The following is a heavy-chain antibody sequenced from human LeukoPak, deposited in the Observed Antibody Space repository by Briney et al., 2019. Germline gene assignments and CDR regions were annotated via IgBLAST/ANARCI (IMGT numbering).Heavy chain of an antibody. CDR1: GYTFTSYY. CDR2: INPSDGST. CDR3: ARRDCSRTRCYGPNWIDP. D-gene: IGHD2-2*01. Sequence: WASVKVSCKASGYTFTSYYVHWVRQAPGQGLEWMGIINPSDGSTGYAQKFQGRVTMTRDMSTSTVYMELNSLKSEDTAVYYCARRDCSRTRCYGPNWIDPWGPGTLVTVSS. V-gene: IGHV1-46*01. J-gene: IGHJ5*02.